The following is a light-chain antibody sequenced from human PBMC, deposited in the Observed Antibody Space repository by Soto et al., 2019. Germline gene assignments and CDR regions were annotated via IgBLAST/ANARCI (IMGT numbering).Light chain of an antibody. V-gene: IGKV3-20*01. Sequence: EIVLTQSPGTLSLSPGERVTLSCRASQSVSSTYLAWYQQKPGQAPRLLIYGASSRATGIPDRFSGSGSGTDFTLTISRLEPEDFAVYYCQQYDNSLYTFGRGTKLEIK. CDR2: GAS. J-gene: IGKJ2*01. CDR3: QQYDNSLYT. CDR1: QSVSSTY.